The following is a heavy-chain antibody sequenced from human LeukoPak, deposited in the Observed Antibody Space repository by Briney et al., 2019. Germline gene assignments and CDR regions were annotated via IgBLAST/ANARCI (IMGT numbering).Heavy chain of an antibody. J-gene: IGHJ4*02. CDR3: AKGAGRYSGYDYFDY. CDR2: ISSDGSNK. Sequence: PGGSLRLSCAASGFTFSSYAMHWVRQAPGKGLEWVAVISSDGSNKYYADSVKGRFTISRDNSKNTLYLQMNSLRAEDTAVYYCAKGAGRYSGYDYFDYWGQGTLVTVSS. CDR1: GFTFSSYA. V-gene: IGHV3-30*04. D-gene: IGHD5-12*01.